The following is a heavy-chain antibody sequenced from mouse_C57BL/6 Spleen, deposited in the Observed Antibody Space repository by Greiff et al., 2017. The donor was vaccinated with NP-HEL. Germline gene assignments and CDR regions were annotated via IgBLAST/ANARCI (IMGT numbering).Heavy chain of an antibody. V-gene: IGHV1-15*01. Sequence: VQLQQSGAELVRPGASVTLSCKASGYTFTDYEMHWVKQTPVHGLEWIGAIDPETGGTAYNQKFKGKAILTADKSSSTAYMELRSLTSEDSAVYYCTRGDYGSSYEAWFAYWGQGTLVTVSA. CDR2: IDPETGGT. D-gene: IGHD1-1*01. CDR1: GYTFTDYE. CDR3: TRGDYGSSYEAWFAY. J-gene: IGHJ3*01.